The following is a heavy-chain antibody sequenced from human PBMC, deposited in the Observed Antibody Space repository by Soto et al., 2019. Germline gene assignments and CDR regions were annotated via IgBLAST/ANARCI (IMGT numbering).Heavy chain of an antibody. D-gene: IGHD3-22*01. CDR1: GFTFSSYG. CDR2: ISYDGSNK. J-gene: IGHJ6*02. Sequence: PGGSLRLSCAASGFTFSSYGMHWVRQAPGKGLEWVAVISYDGSNKYYADSVKGRFTISRDNSKNTLYLQMNSLRAEDTAVYYCAKPVWGDSSGYYYYGMDVWGQGTTVTVSS. CDR3: AKPVWGDSSGYYYYGMDV. V-gene: IGHV3-30*18.